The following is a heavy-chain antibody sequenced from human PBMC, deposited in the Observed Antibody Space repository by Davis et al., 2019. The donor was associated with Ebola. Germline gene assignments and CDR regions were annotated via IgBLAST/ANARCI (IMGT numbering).Heavy chain of an antibody. D-gene: IGHD2-15*01. CDR1: GFTFTSFA. J-gene: IGHJ3*01. CDR3: AKEALHSGGTFDV. Sequence: PGGSLRLSCSVSGFTFTSFAMHWVRQAPDEGLEWVAVIYSDENYKYYADSVKGRFTISRDNSKNTLNLEMNSLSAEDTAVYYCAKEALHSGGTFDVWGQGTMVTVSS. V-gene: IGHV3-30*18. CDR2: IYSDENYK.